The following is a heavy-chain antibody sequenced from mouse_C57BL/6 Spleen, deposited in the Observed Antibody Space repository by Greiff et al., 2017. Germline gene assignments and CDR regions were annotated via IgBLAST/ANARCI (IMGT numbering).Heavy chain of an antibody. J-gene: IGHJ4*01. CDR1: GYTFTDCE. D-gene: IGHD1-1*01. Sequence: VQVVESGAELVRPGASVTLSCKASGYTFTDCEMHWVKQTPVHGLEWIGAIDPETGGTAYNQKFKGKAILTADKSSSTAYMELRSLTSEDSAVYYCDYYGSSYDAMDYWGQGTSVTVSS. V-gene: IGHV1-15*01. CDR2: IDPETGGT. CDR3: DYYGSSYDAMDY.